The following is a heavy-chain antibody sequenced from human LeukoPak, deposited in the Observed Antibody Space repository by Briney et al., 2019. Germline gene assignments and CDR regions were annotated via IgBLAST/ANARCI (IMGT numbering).Heavy chain of an antibody. J-gene: IGHJ4*02. V-gene: IGHV1-18*01. D-gene: IGHD2-2*01. CDR1: GYTFSNFG. CDR3: ARDGTSTDDY. Sequence: ASVKVSFKASGYTFSNFGISWVRQAPGQGLEWMGWISGNNDNPNYGQKFQGRLTVTTDSSTSTAYMELRNLRSDDTAVYYCARDGTSTDDYWGQGTLVTVSS. CDR2: ISGNNDNP.